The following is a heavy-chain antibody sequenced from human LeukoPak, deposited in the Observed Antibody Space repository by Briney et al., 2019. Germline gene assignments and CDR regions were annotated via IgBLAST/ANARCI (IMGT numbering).Heavy chain of an antibody. CDR1: GYTFTSYG. J-gene: IGHJ5*02. V-gene: IGHV1-18*01. CDR3: ARDSGLWFGELAHLSNWFDP. CDR2: ISAYNGNT. Sequence: ASVKVSCKASGYTFTSYGISWVRQAPGQGLEWMGWISAYNGNTNYAQKLQGRVTMTTDTSTSTVYMELRSLRSDDTAVYYCARDSGLWFGELAHLSNWFDPWGQGTLVTVSS. D-gene: IGHD3-10*01.